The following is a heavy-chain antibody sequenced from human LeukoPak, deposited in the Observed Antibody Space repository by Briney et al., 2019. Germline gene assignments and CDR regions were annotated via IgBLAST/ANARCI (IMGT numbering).Heavy chain of an antibody. CDR2: VYYSGST. Sequence: SETLSLTCAVYGGSFSGYFWSWIRQPPGKGLEWIGYVYYSGSTDYSPSLKSRLTISADTSKNQFSLKLSSVTAADTAVYYCASHRRSHGSEYWGQGTLVTVSS. V-gene: IGHV4-59*01. CDR1: GGSFSGYF. CDR3: ASHRRSHGSEY. J-gene: IGHJ4*02. D-gene: IGHD3-10*01.